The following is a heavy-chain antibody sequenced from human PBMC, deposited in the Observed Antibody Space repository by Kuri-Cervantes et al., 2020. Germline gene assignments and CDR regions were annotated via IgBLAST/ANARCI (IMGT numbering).Heavy chain of an antibody. D-gene: IGHD1-1*01. CDR3: ARVTTFYFYYYYMDV. J-gene: IGHJ6*03. V-gene: IGHV3-53*04. Sequence: ETLSLTCAASGFTVNNNYMSWVRQAPGKGLEWVSNIYSGSSTYYSDSVKGRFTISRHNSKNTLYLQMNRLRPEDTAVYFCARVTTFYFYYYYMDVWGKGTTVTVSS. CDR2: IYSGSST. CDR1: GFTVNNNY.